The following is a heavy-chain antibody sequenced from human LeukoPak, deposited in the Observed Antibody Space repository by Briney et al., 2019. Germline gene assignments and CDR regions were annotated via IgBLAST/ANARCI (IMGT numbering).Heavy chain of an antibody. V-gene: IGHV3-23*01. CDR1: GFTFSSYA. Sequence: GGSLRLSCAASGFTFSSYAMSWFRQAPGKGLKWVSAISGSGGSTYYADSVKGRFTISRDNSKNTLYLQMNSLRAEDTAVYYCAKGGITMIVVVIQYYFDYRGQGTLVTVSS. J-gene: IGHJ4*02. D-gene: IGHD3-22*01. CDR2: ISGSGGST. CDR3: AKGGITMIVVVIQYYFDY.